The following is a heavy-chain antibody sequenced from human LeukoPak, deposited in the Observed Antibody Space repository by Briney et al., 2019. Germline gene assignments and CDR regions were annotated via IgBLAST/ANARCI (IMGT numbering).Heavy chain of an antibody. CDR3: ANNYGSGSYYFGMDV. Sequence: PGRSLRLSCAASGFTFSSYGMHWVRQAPGKGLEWVAVISYDGSNKYYADSVKGRFTISRDNSKNTLYLQMNSLRAEDTAVYYRANNYGSGSYYFGMDVWGQGTTVTVSS. V-gene: IGHV3-30*18. CDR2: ISYDGSNK. D-gene: IGHD3-10*01. J-gene: IGHJ6*02. CDR1: GFTFSSYG.